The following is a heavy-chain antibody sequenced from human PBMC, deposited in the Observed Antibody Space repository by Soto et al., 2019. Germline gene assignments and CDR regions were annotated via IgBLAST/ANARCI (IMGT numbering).Heavy chain of an antibody. CDR3: ASEYCSGGSCYYYGMDV. Sequence: QVQLVESGGGVVQPGRSLRLSCAASGFTFSSYGMHWVRQAPGKGLEWVAVIWYDGSNKYYTDSVKGRFTISRDNSKNTLYLQRNSLRDEDTAVYYCASEYCSGGSCYYYGMDVWGQGTTVTVSS. D-gene: IGHD2-15*01. CDR2: IWYDGSNK. V-gene: IGHV3-33*01. CDR1: GFTFSSYG. J-gene: IGHJ6*02.